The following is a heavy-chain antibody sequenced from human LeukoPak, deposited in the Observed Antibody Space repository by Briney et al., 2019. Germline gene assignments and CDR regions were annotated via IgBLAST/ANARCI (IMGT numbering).Heavy chain of an antibody. CDR3: ASPHYDSSGYYIAY. CDR2: MYYSGST. V-gene: IGHV4-39*01. D-gene: IGHD3-22*01. Sequence: SETLSLTCTVSGGSISSKSYYWGWIRQPPGKGLEWIGSMYYSGSTYYNPSLKSRVTISVDTSKNQFSLKLSSVTAADTAIYYCASPHYDSSGYYIAYWGQGTLVTVSS. J-gene: IGHJ4*02. CDR1: GGSISSKSYY.